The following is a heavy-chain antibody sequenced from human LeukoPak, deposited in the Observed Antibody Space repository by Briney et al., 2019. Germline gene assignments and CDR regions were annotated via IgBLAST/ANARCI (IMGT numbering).Heavy chain of an antibody. V-gene: IGHV1-2*02. CDR2: ITPNSGGT. Sequence: ASVKVSCKASGYTFSGYYIHWVRQAPGQGLEWMGWITPNSGGTTFAQKFQGRVTMTRDTSLSTAYMELSRLTSDDTAVYYCAVLYSSGSIDYWGQGTLVTVSS. CDR3: AVLYSSGSIDY. CDR1: GYTFSGYY. D-gene: IGHD6-19*01. J-gene: IGHJ4*02.